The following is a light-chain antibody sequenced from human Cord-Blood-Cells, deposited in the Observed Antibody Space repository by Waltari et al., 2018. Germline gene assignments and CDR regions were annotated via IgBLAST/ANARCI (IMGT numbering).Light chain of an antibody. V-gene: IGKV1-5*03. CDR3: QQYNSYSQWT. CDR2: KAS. CDR1: QSISSW. J-gene: IGKJ1*01. Sequence: DIQMTQSPSTLSASVGDRVTITCRASQSISSWLAWYQQKPGKAPKLLIYKASSLESGVPSRFSGSGSGTEFTLTISSPQPDYFATYYCQQYNSYSQWTFGQGTKVEIK.